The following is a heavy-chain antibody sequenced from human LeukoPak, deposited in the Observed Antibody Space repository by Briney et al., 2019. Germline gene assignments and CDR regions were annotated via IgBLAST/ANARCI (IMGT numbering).Heavy chain of an antibody. J-gene: IGHJ4*02. CDR1: DYSISSGYY. CDR2: IYHNGVT. V-gene: IGHV4-38-2*02. Sequence: SETLSLTCTVSDYSISSGYYWGWIRQPPGKGLEWIGSIYHNGVTFSNASLRSRLSISVDTSKNQFSLKLSSVTAADTAVYYCARHPLNYYGSGSDNPLDYWGQGTLVTVSS. D-gene: IGHD3-10*01. CDR3: ARHPLNYYGSGSDNPLDY.